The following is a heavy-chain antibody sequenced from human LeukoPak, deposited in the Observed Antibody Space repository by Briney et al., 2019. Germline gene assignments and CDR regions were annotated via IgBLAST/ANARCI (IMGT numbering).Heavy chain of an antibody. CDR3: ARAYSSHAFDI. D-gene: IGHD6-19*01. CDR2: INHSGST. CDR1: GGSFSGYY. Sequence: PSETLSLTCAVYGGSFSGYYWSWIRQPPGKGLEWIGEINHSGSTNYNPSLKSRVTISVDTSKNQFSLKLSSVTAADTAVYYCARAYSSHAFDIWGQGTMVTVSS. V-gene: IGHV4-34*01. J-gene: IGHJ3*02.